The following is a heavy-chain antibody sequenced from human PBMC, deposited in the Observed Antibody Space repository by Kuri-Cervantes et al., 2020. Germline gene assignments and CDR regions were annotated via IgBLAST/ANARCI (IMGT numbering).Heavy chain of an antibody. J-gene: IGHJ4*02. V-gene: IGHV2-5*02. Sequence: SGPTLVKPTQTLTLTCTFSGFSLTTTGVGVGWIRQPPGKALEWLALIYWDDAKRYSPSLKSRLTITKDTSKSQVVLTMTNMDPVDTATYYCARIGFRELSADYWGQGTLVTVSS. CDR2: IYWDDAK. CDR1: GFSLTTTGVG. CDR3: ARIGFRELSADY. D-gene: IGHD3-10*01.